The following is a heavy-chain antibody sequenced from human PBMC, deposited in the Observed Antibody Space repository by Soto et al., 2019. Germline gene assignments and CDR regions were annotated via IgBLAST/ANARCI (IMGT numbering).Heavy chain of an antibody. Sequence: WASVKVSCKASGYTFTGYYMHWVRQAPGQGLEWMGWINPNSGGTNYAQKFQGWVTMTRDTSISTAYMELSRLRSDDTAVYYCARGCSSTSCHAPDAFDIWGQGTMVTVSS. D-gene: IGHD2-2*01. CDR2: INPNSGGT. CDR1: GYTFTGYY. CDR3: ARGCSSTSCHAPDAFDI. J-gene: IGHJ3*02. V-gene: IGHV1-2*04.